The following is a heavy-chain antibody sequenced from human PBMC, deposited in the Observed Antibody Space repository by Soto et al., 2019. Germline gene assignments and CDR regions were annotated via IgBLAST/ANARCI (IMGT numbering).Heavy chain of an antibody. CDR3: AKIARRRLAGGYYRDY. J-gene: IGHJ4*02. Sequence: GGSLRLSCAASGFTFSSYAMSWVRQAPGKGLEWVSAISGSGGSTYYADSVKGRFTISRDNSKNTLYLQMNSLRAEDTAVYYCAKIARRRLAGGYYRDYWGQGTLVTVSS. V-gene: IGHV3-23*01. CDR2: ISGSGGST. CDR1: GFTFSSYA. D-gene: IGHD3-3*01.